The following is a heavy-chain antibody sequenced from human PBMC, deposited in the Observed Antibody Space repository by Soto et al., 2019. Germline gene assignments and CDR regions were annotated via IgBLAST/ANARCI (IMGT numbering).Heavy chain of an antibody. CDR2: ISYDGRNT. J-gene: IGHJ4*02. Sequence: GGSLRLSCAASGFTVSSNYMSWVRQAPGKGLEWAAAISYDGRNTYYADSVQGRFAISRDNSKNTMYLQMNSLRVEDTAVYYCARAKWHDGSGRVREFEYWGQGALVTVSS. CDR3: ARAKWHDGSGRVREFEY. CDR1: GFTVSSNY. D-gene: IGHD3-10*01. V-gene: IGHV3-33*08.